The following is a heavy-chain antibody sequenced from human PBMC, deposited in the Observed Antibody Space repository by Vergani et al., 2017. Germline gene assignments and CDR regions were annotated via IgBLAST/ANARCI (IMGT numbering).Heavy chain of an antibody. Sequence: QVQLVQSGAEVKKPGSSVKVSCKASGGTFSSYAISWVRQAPGQGLEWMGRIIPIFGTANYAQKFQGRVTITADESTSTAYMELSSLRSEDTAVYYCARSYSGSYYRPSRYYFDYWGQGTLVTVSS. CDR1: GGTFSSYA. V-gene: IGHV1-69*13. CDR3: ARSYSGSYYRPSRYYFDY. CDR2: IIPIFGTA. J-gene: IGHJ4*02. D-gene: IGHD3-10*01.